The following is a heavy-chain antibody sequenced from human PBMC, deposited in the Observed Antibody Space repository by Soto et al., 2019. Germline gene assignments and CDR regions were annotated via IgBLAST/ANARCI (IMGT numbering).Heavy chain of an antibody. CDR1: GGSFSGYY. CDR2: INHSGST. D-gene: IGHD6-13*01. CDR3: ARGRRRSSSWTGYFQH. J-gene: IGHJ1*01. V-gene: IGHV4-34*01. Sequence: QVQLQQWGAGLLKPSETLSLTCAVYGGSFSGYYWSWIRQPPGKGLEWIGEINHSGSTNYNPSLKRRVTISVDTSKNQFSLKLSSVTAADTAVYYCARGRRRSSSWTGYFQHWGQGTLVTVSS.